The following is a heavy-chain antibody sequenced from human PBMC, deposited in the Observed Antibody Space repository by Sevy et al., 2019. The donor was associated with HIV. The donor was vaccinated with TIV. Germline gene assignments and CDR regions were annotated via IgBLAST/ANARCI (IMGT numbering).Heavy chain of an antibody. Sequence: GGSLRLSCAASGFTFSNYAIHWVRQAPGKGLEWVAVISYDGSNKYYADSVKGRFTNSRDNSKNTLYLQMNSLRAEDTAVYYCARDPTNWNSAEGLQYYYYYYGMDVWGQGTTVTVSS. CDR3: ARDPTNWNSAEGLQYYYYYYGMDV. CDR2: ISYDGSNK. CDR1: GFTFSNYA. V-gene: IGHV3-30-3*01. J-gene: IGHJ6*02. D-gene: IGHD1-7*01.